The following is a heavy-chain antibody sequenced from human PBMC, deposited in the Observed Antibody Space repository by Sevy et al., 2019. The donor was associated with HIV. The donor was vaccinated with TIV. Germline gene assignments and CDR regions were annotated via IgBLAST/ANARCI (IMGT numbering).Heavy chain of an antibody. J-gene: IGHJ3*02. D-gene: IGHD5-18*01. CDR1: GFTFSSYW. Sequence: GGSLRLSCAASGFTFSSYWMHWVRQAPGKGLVWVSRINSDGSSTSYADSVKGRFTISRDNAKNTLYLQMNSLRAEDTAVYYCASGGHSYGGYDAFDIWGQGTMVTVSS. V-gene: IGHV3-74*01. CDR3: ASGGHSYGGYDAFDI. CDR2: INSDGSST.